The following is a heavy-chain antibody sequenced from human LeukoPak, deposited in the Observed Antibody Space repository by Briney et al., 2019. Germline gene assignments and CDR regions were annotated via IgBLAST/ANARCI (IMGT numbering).Heavy chain of an antibody. CDR3: ARTSVGYCSGGSCYTNFDY. Sequence: GESLKISCKGSGYSFTSYWIGWVRPMPGKGLEWMGIIYPDDSDTRYSPSFQGQVTISADKSISTAYLQWSSPKASDTAMYYCARTSVGYCSGGSCYTNFDYWGQGTLVTVSS. J-gene: IGHJ4*02. D-gene: IGHD2-15*01. CDR1: GYSFTSYW. CDR2: IYPDDSDT. V-gene: IGHV5-51*01.